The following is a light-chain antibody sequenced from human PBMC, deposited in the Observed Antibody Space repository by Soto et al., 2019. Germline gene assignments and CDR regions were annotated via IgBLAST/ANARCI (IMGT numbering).Light chain of an antibody. J-gene: IGKJ2*01. V-gene: IGKV1-5*03. CDR3: QQYNSYWYT. Sequence: DIQMTQSPSTLSASVGDRVTITCRASQSIRNLLAWYQQKPGKAPKLLIYKASTLESGVPSRFSGSGSGTEFTLTISSLQPDDFATYFCQQYNSYWYTFGQGTKLDIK. CDR1: QSIRNL. CDR2: KAS.